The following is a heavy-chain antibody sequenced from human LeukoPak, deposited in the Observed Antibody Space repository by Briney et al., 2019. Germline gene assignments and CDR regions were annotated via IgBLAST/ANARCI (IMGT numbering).Heavy chain of an antibody. D-gene: IGHD3-10*01. CDR1: GFTFSSYG. J-gene: IGHJ5*02. Sequence: GGSLRLSCAASGFTFSSYGMSWVRQAPGKGLEWVANIKQDGSEKYYVDSVKGRFTVSRDNAKKSLYLQMNSLRAEDTAVYYCARDTMVRGIMPIFDPWGQGTLVTVSS. CDR3: ARDTMVRGIMPIFDP. V-gene: IGHV3-7*01. CDR2: IKQDGSEK.